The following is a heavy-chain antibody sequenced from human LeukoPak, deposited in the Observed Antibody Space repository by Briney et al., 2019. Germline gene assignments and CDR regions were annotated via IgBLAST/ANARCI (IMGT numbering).Heavy chain of an antibody. D-gene: IGHD6-13*01. J-gene: IGHJ4*02. CDR1: GFTFSSYA. CDR3: ARTSSWSLPHHFDY. V-gene: IGHV3-30-3*01. Sequence: GGSLRLSCAASGFTFSSYAMHWVRQAPGKGLEWVAVISYDGSNKYYADSVKGRLTTSRDNSKNTLYLQMNSLGAEDTAVYYCARTSSWSLPHHFDYWGQGTLVTVSS. CDR2: ISYDGSNK.